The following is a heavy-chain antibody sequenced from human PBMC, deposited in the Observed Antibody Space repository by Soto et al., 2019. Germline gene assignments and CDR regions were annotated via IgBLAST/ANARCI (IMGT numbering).Heavy chain of an antibody. Sequence: QVQLVQSGAEVKKPGSSVKVSCKASGGTFSHYTITWVRQAPGQGLEWMGRIIPILGVAHYAQNFQGRVTISADKSTYTAYMELTSLISEDTAVYYCARDGNTGYDYAFDIWGQGTMVTVSS. J-gene: IGHJ3*02. CDR1: GGTFSHYT. CDR3: ARDGNTGYDYAFDI. D-gene: IGHD5-12*01. CDR2: IIPILGVA. V-gene: IGHV1-69*08.